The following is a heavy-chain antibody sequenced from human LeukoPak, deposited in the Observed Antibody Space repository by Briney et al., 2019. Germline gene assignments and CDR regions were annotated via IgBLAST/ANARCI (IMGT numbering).Heavy chain of an antibody. CDR3: ARGLTAAGPVGFDY. V-gene: IGHV3-23*01. D-gene: IGHD6-13*01. Sequence: GGTLRLSCVASGFTFTNYGMNWVRQAPGKGLEWVSGIVGSGVTTYYADSVKGRFTISRDNSKNTLYLQMNSLRTEDTAVYYCARGLTAAGPVGFDYWGQGTLVTVSS. J-gene: IGHJ4*02. CDR2: IVGSGVTT. CDR1: GFTFTNYG.